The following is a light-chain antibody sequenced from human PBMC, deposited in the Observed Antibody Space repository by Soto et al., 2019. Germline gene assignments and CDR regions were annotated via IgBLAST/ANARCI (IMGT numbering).Light chain of an antibody. CDR1: QSVSSSY. CDR3: QQYRRSSIT. CDR2: GAS. V-gene: IGKV3-20*01. Sequence: ETVLAQSPGTLSVSPGESATLSCRASQSVSSSYLAWYQQKRGQAPRLLIYGASSRATGVPDRFTGSGSGTAFTLTITRLEPEDFAVYFCQQYRRSSITFGQGTRLEIK. J-gene: IGKJ5*01.